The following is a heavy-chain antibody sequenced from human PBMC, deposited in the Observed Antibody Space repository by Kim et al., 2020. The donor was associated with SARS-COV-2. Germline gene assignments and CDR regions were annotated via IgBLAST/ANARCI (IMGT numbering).Heavy chain of an antibody. Sequence: GGSLRLSCAASGFTFSSYGMHWVRQAPGKGLEWVADISYDENDQYYADSVRGRFTISRDNSKNTLYLQMNSLRTDDSAVYYCAKAYCSGDCYPEFWGQGTLVTVSS. D-gene: IGHD2-21*02. V-gene: IGHV3-30*18. CDR2: ISYDENDQ. CDR1: GFTFSSYG. J-gene: IGHJ4*02. CDR3: AKAYCSGDCYPEF.